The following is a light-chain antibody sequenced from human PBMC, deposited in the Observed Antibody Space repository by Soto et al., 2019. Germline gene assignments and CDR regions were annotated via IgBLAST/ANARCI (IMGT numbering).Light chain of an antibody. J-gene: IGLJ1*01. CDR1: SSDIGGYNH. Sequence: QSVLTQPASVSGSPGQSITISCTGTSSDIGGYNHVSWYQEHPGKAPKLMIYEVSSRPSGVSNRFSGSKSGNTASLTISGLQTEDEADYYCSSHTSSGTYVFGTGTKLTVL. CDR3: SSHTSSGTYV. V-gene: IGLV2-14*01. CDR2: EVS.